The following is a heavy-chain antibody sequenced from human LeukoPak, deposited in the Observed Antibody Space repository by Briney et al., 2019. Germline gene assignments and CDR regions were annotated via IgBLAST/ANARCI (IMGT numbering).Heavy chain of an antibody. V-gene: IGHV1-24*01. CDR2: FDPEDGET. J-gene: IGHJ4*02. CDR3: ATLGGDHHRVRFDY. D-gene: IGHD3-16*01. CDR1: GYTLTELS. Sequence: ASVKVSCKVSGYTLTELSMHWVRQAPGKGLEWMGGFDPEDGETIYAQKFQGRVTMTEDTSTDTAYMELSSLGSEDTAVYYCATLGGDHHRVRFDYWGQGTLVTVSS.